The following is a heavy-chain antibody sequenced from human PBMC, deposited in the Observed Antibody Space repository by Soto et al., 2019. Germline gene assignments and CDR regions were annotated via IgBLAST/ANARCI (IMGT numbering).Heavy chain of an antibody. Sequence: GGSLRLSCAASGFTFSSYSMNWVRQAPGKGLEWVSYISSSSSTIYYAGSVKGRFTISRDNAKNSLYLQMNSLRAEDTAVYYCAREGNGGYGYPNYFDYWGQGTLVTVSS. CDR2: ISSSSSTI. J-gene: IGHJ4*02. V-gene: IGHV3-48*01. CDR3: AREGNGGYGYPNYFDY. CDR1: GFTFSSYS. D-gene: IGHD5-18*01.